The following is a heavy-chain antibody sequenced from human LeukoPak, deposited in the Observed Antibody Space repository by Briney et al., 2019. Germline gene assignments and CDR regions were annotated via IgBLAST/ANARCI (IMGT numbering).Heavy chain of an antibody. CDR2: IKQDGSEK. V-gene: IGHV3-7*01. Sequence: GGSLRLSCTASGFTFSSYWMSWVRQAPGKGLGWVANIKQDGSEKYYVDSVKGRFTISRDNAKNSLYLQMNSLRAEDTAVYYCARVTTIKPYYYDSSGYYGNYYMDVWGKGTTVTVSS. CDR3: ARVTTIKPYYYDSSGYYGNYYMDV. J-gene: IGHJ6*03. CDR1: GFTFSSYW. D-gene: IGHD3-22*01.